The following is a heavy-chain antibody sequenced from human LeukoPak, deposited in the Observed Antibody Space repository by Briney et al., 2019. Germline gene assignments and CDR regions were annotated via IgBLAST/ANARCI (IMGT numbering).Heavy chain of an antibody. J-gene: IGHJ4*02. V-gene: IGHV3-30*02. D-gene: IGHD3-10*01. Sequence: GSLRLSCAASGFTFSSYGMHWVRQAPGKGLEWVAFIRYDGSNKYYAGSVKGRFTISRDNSKNTLYLQMNSLRAEDTAVYYCARSYGSGSPYYFDYWGQGTLVTVSS. CDR1: GFTFSSYG. CDR3: ARSYGSGSPYYFDY. CDR2: IRYDGSNK.